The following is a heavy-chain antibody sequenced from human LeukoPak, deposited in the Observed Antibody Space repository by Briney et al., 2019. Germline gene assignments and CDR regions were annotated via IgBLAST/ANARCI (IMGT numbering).Heavy chain of an antibody. V-gene: IGHV3-7*04. CDR1: GFTFSSYW. CDR2: IKEDGTQN. CDR3: ARLRPYSSTWYAYYGMDV. Sequence: GGSVTLSCVASGFTFSSYWVSWVRQAPGRGLEWVANIKEDGTQNYYVDSVKGRFTISRDDAKNSLYLQMNSLRADETAVYYCARLRPYSSTWYAYYGMDVWGQGTKVTVSS. J-gene: IGHJ6*02. D-gene: IGHD6-13*01.